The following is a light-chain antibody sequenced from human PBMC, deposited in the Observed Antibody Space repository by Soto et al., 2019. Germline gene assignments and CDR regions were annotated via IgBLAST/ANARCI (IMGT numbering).Light chain of an antibody. CDR1: QSVSGN. J-gene: IGKJ2*01. Sequence: EIVMTQSPATLSVSPGERATLSCRASQSVSGNLAWYQSKPGQAPRLLLHGASTSATGNPARFSGSGSETAFSLTTSSLPFEDFAIYYYPQYNNQPYTFGQGTKVYIK. CDR2: GAS. CDR3: PQYNNQPYT. V-gene: IGKV3-15*01.